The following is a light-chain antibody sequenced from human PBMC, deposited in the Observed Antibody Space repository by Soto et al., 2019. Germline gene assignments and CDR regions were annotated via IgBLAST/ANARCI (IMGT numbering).Light chain of an antibody. CDR2: AAS. CDR3: QQSYSTWT. V-gene: IGKV1-39*01. CDR1: QSISSY. Sequence: DIQMTQSPSSLSSSVGDIFTITCRASQSISSYLNWYQQKPGKAAKLLIYAASSLQSGVPSRFSGSGSGTDFTLTISSLQPEDFATYYCQQSYSTWTFGQGTKVDI. J-gene: IGKJ1*01.